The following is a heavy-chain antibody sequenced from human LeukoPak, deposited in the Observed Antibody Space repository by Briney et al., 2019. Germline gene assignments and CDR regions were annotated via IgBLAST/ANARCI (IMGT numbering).Heavy chain of an antibody. V-gene: IGHV3-64*01. CDR2: ITGSGSNT. CDR3: ARSLQKALDI. CDR1: GFTFSTYD. D-gene: IGHD4-11*01. Sequence: GGSLRLSCAASGFTFSTYDIHWVRQAPGKGLECVSAITGSGSNTYYASSVKGRFTIPRDNSKNTLYLQMDSLRAEDMAVYYCARSLQKALDIWGQGTMVTVSS. J-gene: IGHJ3*02.